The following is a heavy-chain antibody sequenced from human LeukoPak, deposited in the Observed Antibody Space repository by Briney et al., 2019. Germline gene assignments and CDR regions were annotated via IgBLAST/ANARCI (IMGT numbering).Heavy chain of an antibody. V-gene: IGHV3-21*01. J-gene: IGHJ2*01. CDR2: ISSSSSYI. CDR3: ARGVVMTVSNWYFDL. D-gene: IGHD2-21*02. CDR1: GFTFSSYS. Sequence: GGSLRLSCAASGFTFSSYSMNWVRQAPGKGLEWVSSISSSSSYIYYADSVRGRFTISRDNAKSSLYLQMNSLRVEDTAVYYCARGVVMTVSNWYFDLWGRGTLVTVSS.